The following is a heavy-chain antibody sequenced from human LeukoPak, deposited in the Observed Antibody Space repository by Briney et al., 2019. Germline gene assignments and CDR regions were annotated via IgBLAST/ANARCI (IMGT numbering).Heavy chain of an antibody. V-gene: IGHV3-23*01. Sequence: GGSLRLSCAASGFTFSSYAMTWVRQAPGKGLEWVSSITDTGVKTYYADSVKGRFTISRDNSKNTLYLQMNSLRAEDTAVYYCAPLGVSLAERFDYWGQGTLVTVSS. CDR2: ITDTGVKT. CDR3: APLGVSLAERFDY. D-gene: IGHD3-16*01. J-gene: IGHJ4*02. CDR1: GFTFSSYA.